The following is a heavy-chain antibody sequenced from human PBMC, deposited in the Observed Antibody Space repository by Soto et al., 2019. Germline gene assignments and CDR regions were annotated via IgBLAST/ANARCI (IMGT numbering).Heavy chain of an antibody. J-gene: IGHJ4*02. CDR3: AKSPNFYCSSPNCYKYYFDH. Sequence: GGAMRVACSASGLTFNTYGMHWVRQAQGKGLEWVAVISYDGSEKYYVDSVKGRFTISKDNSKNTLYLQMNSLRPEDTAVYYCAKSPNFYCSSPNCYKYYFDHWGQGTRVTVSS. CDR1: GLTFNTYG. V-gene: IGHV3-30*18. CDR2: ISYDGSEK. D-gene: IGHD2-2*02.